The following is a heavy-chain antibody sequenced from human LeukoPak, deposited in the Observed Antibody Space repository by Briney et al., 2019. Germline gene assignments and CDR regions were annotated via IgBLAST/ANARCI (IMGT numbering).Heavy chain of an antibody. CDR1: GGSFSGYY. V-gene: IGHV4-34*01. CDR2: INHSGST. Sequence: SETLSLTCAVYGGSFSGYYWSWIRQPPGKGLEWIGEINHSGSTNYNPSLKSRVTISVDTSKNQFSLKLSSVTAADTAVYYCARHVDYGDYLGYWGQGTLVTVSS. CDR3: ARHVDYGDYLGY. D-gene: IGHD4-17*01. J-gene: IGHJ4*02.